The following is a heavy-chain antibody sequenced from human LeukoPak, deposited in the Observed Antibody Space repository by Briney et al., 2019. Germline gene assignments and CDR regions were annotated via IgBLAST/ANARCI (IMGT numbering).Heavy chain of an antibody. CDR1: GFTFSSYG. V-gene: IGHV3-30*18. D-gene: IGHD2-15*01. CDR3: GKIRLEDSATGY. J-gene: IGHJ4*02. CDR2: ISYDGSNK. Sequence: GGSLRLSCAASGFTFSSYGMHWVRQAPGKGLEWVAVISYDGSNKYYADPVKGRFTISRDNSKNTLYLQMNSLRAEDTAIYYCGKIRLEDSATGYWGQGTLVTVSS.